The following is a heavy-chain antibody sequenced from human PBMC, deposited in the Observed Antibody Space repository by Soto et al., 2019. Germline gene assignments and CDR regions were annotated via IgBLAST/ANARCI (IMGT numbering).Heavy chain of an antibody. CDR3: ARWPDGYYYYGMDV. V-gene: IGHV1-8*01. Sequence: QVQLVQSGAEVKKPGASVKVSCKASGYTFTSYDINWVRQATGQGLEWMGWMNPNSGNTGYAQKFQGRVNMTRNTSIRTAYMELSSLRSEDTAVYYCARWPDGYYYYGMDVWGQGTTVTVSS. CDR2: MNPNSGNT. CDR1: GYTFTSYD. J-gene: IGHJ6*02.